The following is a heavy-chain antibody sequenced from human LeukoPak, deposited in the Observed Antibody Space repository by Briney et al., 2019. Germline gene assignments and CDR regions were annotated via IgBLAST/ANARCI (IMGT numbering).Heavy chain of an antibody. J-gene: IGHJ4*02. CDR3: ARVTGVPAAIRGGFDY. Sequence: PGGSLRLSCAASGFTFSSYWMSWVRQAPGKGLEWVANIKQDGSEKYYVDSVKGRFPISRDNAKNPLYLQMNSLRAEDTAVYYCARVTGVPAAIRGGFDYWGQGTLVTVSS. D-gene: IGHD2-2*02. V-gene: IGHV3-7*01. CDR2: IKQDGSEK. CDR1: GFTFSSYW.